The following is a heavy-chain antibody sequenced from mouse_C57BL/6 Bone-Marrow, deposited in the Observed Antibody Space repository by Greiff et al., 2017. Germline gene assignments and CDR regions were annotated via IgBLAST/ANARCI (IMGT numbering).Heavy chain of an antibody. CDR3: ARAYYYGSNSYAMDY. J-gene: IGHJ4*01. CDR2: IYPGSGST. V-gene: IGHV1-55*01. D-gene: IGHD1-1*01. CDR1: GYTFTSYW. Sequence: QVQLQQPGAELVKPGASVKMSCKASGYTFTSYWITWVKQRPGQGLEWIGDIYPGSGSTNYNEKFKSKATLTVETSSSTAYMQLSSLTSEYAAVYYFARAYYYGSNSYAMDYWGQGTSVTVAS.